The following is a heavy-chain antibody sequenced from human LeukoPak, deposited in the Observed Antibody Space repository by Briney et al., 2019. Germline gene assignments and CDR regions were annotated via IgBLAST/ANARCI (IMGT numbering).Heavy chain of an antibody. D-gene: IGHD3-10*01. Sequence: PSQTLSLTCAVSGGSISSGGYSWSWIRQPPGKGLAWIGYIYHIGSTYYNPSLKSRVTISVDRSKNQFSLKLSSVTAADTAVYYCARGAGSGSRPIYWGQGTLVTVSS. CDR2: IYHIGST. CDR1: GGSISSGGYS. J-gene: IGHJ4*02. V-gene: IGHV4-30-2*01. CDR3: ARGAGSGSRPIY.